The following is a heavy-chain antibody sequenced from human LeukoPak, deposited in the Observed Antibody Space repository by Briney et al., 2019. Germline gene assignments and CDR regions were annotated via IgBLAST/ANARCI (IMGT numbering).Heavy chain of an antibody. V-gene: IGHV3-53*01. J-gene: IGHJ6*03. CDR2: IYSGGTT. Sequence: GGSLRLSCAASGFTVSSNYMSWVRQAPGKGLEWVSVIYSGGTTYYADSVKRRFSISRDNSKNTLYLQMNSLRADDAAVYYCARGITRGHNYYYYYMDVWGKGTTVTVSS. CDR3: ARGITRGHNYYYYYMDV. CDR1: GFTVSSNY. D-gene: IGHD7-27*01.